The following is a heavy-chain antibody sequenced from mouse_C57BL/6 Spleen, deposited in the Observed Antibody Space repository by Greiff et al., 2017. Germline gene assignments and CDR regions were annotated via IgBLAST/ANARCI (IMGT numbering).Heavy chain of an antibody. V-gene: IGHV5-4*01. CDR2: ISDGGSYT. CDR1: GFTFSSYA. J-gene: IGHJ2*01. Sequence: DVKLVESGGGLVKPGGSLKLSCAASGFTFSSYAMSWVRQTPEKRLEWVATISDGGSYTYYPDNVKGRFTISRDNAKNNLYLQMSHLKAEDTAMYYCARDDYGTLYYFDYWGQGTTLTVSS. CDR3: ARDDYGTLYYFDY. D-gene: IGHD1-1*01.